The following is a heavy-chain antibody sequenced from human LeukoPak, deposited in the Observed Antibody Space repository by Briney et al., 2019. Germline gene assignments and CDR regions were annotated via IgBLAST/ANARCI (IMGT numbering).Heavy chain of an antibody. D-gene: IGHD3-10*01. Sequence: ASVKVSCKASGYTFTSYDINWVRQAPGQGLEWMGWMNPNSGNTGYAQEFQGRVTMTRNTSISTAYMELSSLRSEDTAVYYCARSLLVLDAFDIWGQGTMVTVSS. CDR3: ARSLLVLDAFDI. CDR1: GYTFTSYD. CDR2: MNPNSGNT. V-gene: IGHV1-8*01. J-gene: IGHJ3*02.